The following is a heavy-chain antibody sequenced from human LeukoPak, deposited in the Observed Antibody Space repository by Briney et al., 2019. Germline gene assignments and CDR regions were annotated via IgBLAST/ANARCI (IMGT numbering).Heavy chain of an antibody. CDR3: ARDEAVGATSSFDP. CDR2: IIPIFGTA. V-gene: IGHV1-69*13. Sequence: ASVKVSCKASGGTFSSYAISWVRQAPGQGLEWMGGIIPIFGTANYAQKFQGRVTITADESTSTAYMELSSLRSEDTAVYYCARDEAVGATSSFDPRGQGTLVTVSS. D-gene: IGHD1-26*01. J-gene: IGHJ5*02. CDR1: GGTFSSYA.